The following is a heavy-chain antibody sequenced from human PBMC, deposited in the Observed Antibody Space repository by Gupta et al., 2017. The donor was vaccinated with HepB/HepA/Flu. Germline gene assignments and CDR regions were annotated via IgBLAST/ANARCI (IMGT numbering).Heavy chain of an antibody. D-gene: IGHD6-19*01. Sequence: EVQLVESGGGLVQPGGSLRLSCAASGFTVSNHYMSWVRQAPGKGLEWVSLIYSGGTTYYADSVKDRFTISRDKSKNTLFLQMNSLRAGDTALYYCATASGGWSAGLDYWGQGTLVTVSS. CDR3: ATASGGWSAGLDY. J-gene: IGHJ4*02. CDR2: IYSGGTT. CDR1: GFTVSNHY. V-gene: IGHV3-66*01.